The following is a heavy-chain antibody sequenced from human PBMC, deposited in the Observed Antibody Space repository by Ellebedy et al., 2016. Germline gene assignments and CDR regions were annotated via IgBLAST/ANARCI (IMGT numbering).Heavy chain of an antibody. D-gene: IGHD3-10*01. CDR1: GGSISSSSYY. J-gene: IGHJ6*02. V-gene: IGHV4-39*07. CDR3: ARSGSGSYYNIGYYYYGMDV. Sequence: SETLSLTCTVSGGSISSSSYYWGWIRQPPGKGLEWIGSIYYSGGTYYNPSLKSRVTISVDTSKNQFSLKLSSVTAADTAVYYCARSGSGSYYNIGYYYYGMDVWGQGTTVTVSS. CDR2: IYYSGGT.